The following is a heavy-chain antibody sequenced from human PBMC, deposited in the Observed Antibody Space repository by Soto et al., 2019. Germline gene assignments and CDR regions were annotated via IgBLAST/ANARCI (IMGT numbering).Heavy chain of an antibody. Sequence: QVTLKESGPVLVKPTETLTLTCTVSGFSLRNARMGVSWIRQPPGKALEWLAHILSSDEKSYNTSLKGRLTLSQDTSTSQVVLTMTNMDPVDTATYFCARMLAVNYYYYYVDVWGEGTTVTVSS. CDR2: ILSSDEK. CDR3: ARMLAVNYYYYYVDV. J-gene: IGHJ6*03. D-gene: IGHD3-22*01. V-gene: IGHV2-26*01. CDR1: GFSLRNARMG.